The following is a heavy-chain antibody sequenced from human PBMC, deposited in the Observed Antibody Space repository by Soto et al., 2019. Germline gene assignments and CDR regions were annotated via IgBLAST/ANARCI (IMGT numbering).Heavy chain of an antibody. CDR1: GFIFSASA. V-gene: IGHV3-73*01. CDR3: ATPWTNYYHYMDV. CDR2: IRSKANSYAT. Sequence: GSLRLSCAASGFIFSASAIHWVRQAAGKGPEWVGRIRSKANSYATAYAASVQGRFTISRDDSKKTAYLQMNSLKSEETAVYYCATPWTNYYHYMDVWGKGTTVTVSS. D-gene: IGHD5-12*01. J-gene: IGHJ6*03.